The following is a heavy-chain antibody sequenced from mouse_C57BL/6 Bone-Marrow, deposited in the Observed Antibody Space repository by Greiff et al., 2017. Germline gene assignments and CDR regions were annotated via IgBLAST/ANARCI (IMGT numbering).Heavy chain of an antibody. CDR3: ARLLRKAMDY. CDR2: IYPGDGDT. J-gene: IGHJ4*01. CDR1: GYAFSSSW. Sequence: VQLQQSGPELVKPGASVKISCKASGYAFSSSWMNWVKQRPGKGLEWIGRIYPGDGDTNYNGKFTGKATLTADKSSSTAYMQLSSLTSEDSAVYFCARLLRKAMDYWGQGTSVTVSS. V-gene: IGHV1-82*01. D-gene: IGHD1-1*01.